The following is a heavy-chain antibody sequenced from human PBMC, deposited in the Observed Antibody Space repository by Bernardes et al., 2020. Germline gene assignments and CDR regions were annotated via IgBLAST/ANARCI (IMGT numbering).Heavy chain of an antibody. CDR1: GFTVSSNY. V-gene: IGHV3-53*01. D-gene: IGHD3-3*01. CDR3: ARDLTIFGSWFDP. CDR2: IYSGGST. Sequence: GGSLRLSCAASGFTVSSNYMSWVRQAPGKGLEWVSVIYSGGSTYYADSVKGRFTISRDNSKNTLYLQMNSLRAEDTAVYYCARDLTIFGSWFDPWGQGTLVTVSS. J-gene: IGHJ5*02.